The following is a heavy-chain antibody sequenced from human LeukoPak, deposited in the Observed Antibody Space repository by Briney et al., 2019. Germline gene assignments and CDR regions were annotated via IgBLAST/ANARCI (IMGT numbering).Heavy chain of an antibody. D-gene: IGHD3-3*01. Sequence: SETLSLTCAVYGGSFSRYYWSWIRQPPGKGLEWIGEINHSGSTNYNPSLKSRVTISVDTSKNQFSLKLSSVTAADTAVYYCARGQEDDFWSGYYRFDPWGQGTLVTVSS. V-gene: IGHV4-34*01. J-gene: IGHJ5*02. CDR3: ARGQEDDFWSGYYRFDP. CDR2: INHSGST. CDR1: GGSFSRYY.